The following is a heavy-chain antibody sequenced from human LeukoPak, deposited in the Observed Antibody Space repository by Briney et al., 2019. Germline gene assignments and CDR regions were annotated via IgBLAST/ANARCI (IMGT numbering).Heavy chain of an antibody. CDR2: INPSGGTT. D-gene: IGHD6-19*01. CDR1: GYSFTSYY. Sequence: ASVKVSCKASGYSFTSYYMNWVRQAPGQGLEWMGIINPSGGTTSYAQKFQGRVTMIRDTSTSTVYMELSSLTSEDTAVYYCARGQWLYPVDYWGQGTLVTVSS. J-gene: IGHJ4*02. CDR3: ARGQWLYPVDY. V-gene: IGHV1-46*01.